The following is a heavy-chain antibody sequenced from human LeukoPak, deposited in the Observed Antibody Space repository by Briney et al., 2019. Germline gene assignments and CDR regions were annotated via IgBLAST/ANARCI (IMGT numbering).Heavy chain of an antibody. CDR3: VKASSSKEGPQGGY. V-gene: IGHV3-30*02. Sequence: GSLRLSCAASGFTFSSYWMHWVRQAPGKGLEWVTFIRNDESNKYYADSVKGRFTISRDNSKNTLYLQMDSLRPEDTAVYYCVKASSSKEGPQGGYWGQGTLVTVSS. CDR1: GFTFSSYW. D-gene: IGHD3-10*01. CDR2: IRNDESNK. J-gene: IGHJ4*02.